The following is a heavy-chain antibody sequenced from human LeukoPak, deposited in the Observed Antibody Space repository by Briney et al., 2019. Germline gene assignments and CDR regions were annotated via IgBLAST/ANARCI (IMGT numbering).Heavy chain of an antibody. CDR3: ARESYLYYYGSGSSMDV. J-gene: IGHJ6*03. V-gene: IGHV4-59*12. Sequence: SETLSLTCTVSGGSISNYYWSWIRQPPGKGLEWIGYIYYSGSTNYNPSLKSRVTISVGTSKNQFSLKLSSVTAADTAVYYCARESYLYYYGSGSSMDVWGKGTTVTISS. D-gene: IGHD3-10*01. CDR2: IYYSGST. CDR1: GGSISNYY.